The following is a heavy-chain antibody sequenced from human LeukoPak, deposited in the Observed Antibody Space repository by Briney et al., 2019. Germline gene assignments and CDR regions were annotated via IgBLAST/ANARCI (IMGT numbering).Heavy chain of an antibody. CDR3: ARYHYDILTGNWFDP. J-gene: IGHJ5*02. Sequence: PGGSLRLSCAASGFTFSSYWMSWVRQAPGKGLEWVSYISSSGSTIYYADSVKGRFTISRDNAKNSLYLQMNSLRAEDTAVYYCARYHYDILTGNWFDPWGQGTLVTVSS. D-gene: IGHD3-9*01. V-gene: IGHV3-48*04. CDR1: GFTFSSYW. CDR2: ISSSGSTI.